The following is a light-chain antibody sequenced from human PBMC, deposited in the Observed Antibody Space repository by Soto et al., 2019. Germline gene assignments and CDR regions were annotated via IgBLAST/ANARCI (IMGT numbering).Light chain of an antibody. CDR2: GAS. Sequence: EIVLMQSPGTLSLSPGERATLSCRASQSVGSNYLAWYQQRPGQPPNLLIFGASHRAPDIPDRFSGSGSGTDFTLTISRLEPEDFAVYYCQQYGSSIQTFGQGTKVDIK. CDR3: QQYGSSIQT. CDR1: QSVGSNY. J-gene: IGKJ1*01. V-gene: IGKV3-20*01.